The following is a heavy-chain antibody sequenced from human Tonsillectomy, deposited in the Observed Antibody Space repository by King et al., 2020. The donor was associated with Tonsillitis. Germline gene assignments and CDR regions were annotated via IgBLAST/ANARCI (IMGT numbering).Heavy chain of an antibody. D-gene: IGHD2-2*01. CDR2: IWYDGSNK. V-gene: IGHV3-33*08. Sequence: VQLVESGGGVVQPGRSLRLSCAASGFTFSSYGMHWVRQAPGKGLEWVAVIWYDGSNKYYADSVKGRFTISRDNSKNTLYLQMNSLRAEDTAVYYCARDWEGYCSSTTCYEDNWFAPWGQGTLVTVSS. CDR3: ARDWEGYCSSTTCYEDNWFAP. CDR1: GFTFSSYG. J-gene: IGHJ5*02.